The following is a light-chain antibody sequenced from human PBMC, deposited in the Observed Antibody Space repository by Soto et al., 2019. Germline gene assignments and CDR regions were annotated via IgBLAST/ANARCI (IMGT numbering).Light chain of an antibody. CDR2: DAS. V-gene: IGKV3-11*01. Sequence: EIVLTQSPATLSLSPGERATLSCRASQSVSSYLAWYQQKPGQEPRLLIYDASNRATGIPARFSGSGSGTDFTLTISSLEPEDFAVYYCQQRSNWPPTFGGGTKVEIK. CDR1: QSVSSY. J-gene: IGKJ4*02. CDR3: QQRSNWPPT.